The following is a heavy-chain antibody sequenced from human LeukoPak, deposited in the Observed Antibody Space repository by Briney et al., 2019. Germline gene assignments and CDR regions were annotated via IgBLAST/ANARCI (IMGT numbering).Heavy chain of an antibody. CDR1: GYTFTSYG. J-gene: IGHJ4*02. CDR2: ISAYNGNT. Sequence: GASVKVSCKASGYTFTSYGISWLRQSPGQALEWMGWISAYNGNTNYAQKHQCRVTMTTDTSPSTAYMELRSLRSDDTAVYYCARDWAYYGGNFRGQIDHRGQGTLVTVSS. CDR3: ARDWAYYGGNFRGQIDH. D-gene: IGHD2-21*02. V-gene: IGHV1-18*01.